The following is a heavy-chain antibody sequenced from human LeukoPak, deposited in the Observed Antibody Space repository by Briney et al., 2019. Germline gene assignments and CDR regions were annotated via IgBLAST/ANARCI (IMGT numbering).Heavy chain of an antibody. Sequence: GGSLRLSCVGSGFTFRSHAMSWVRQAPEEGLEFVPGIYENGGTTYYADSVKGRFSISRDNSKNTLYLQMDSLRGEDTAVYYCAKDFRIGYSAHFDYWGQGALVTVSS. CDR3: AKDFRIGYSAHFDY. CDR1: GFTFRSHA. V-gene: IGHV3-23*01. J-gene: IGHJ4*02. D-gene: IGHD2-21*01. CDR2: IYENGGTT.